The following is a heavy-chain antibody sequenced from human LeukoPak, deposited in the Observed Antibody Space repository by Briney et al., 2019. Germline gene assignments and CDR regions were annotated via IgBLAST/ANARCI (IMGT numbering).Heavy chain of an antibody. Sequence: GGSLRLSCAASGFTFSSYAMSWVRQAPGKGLEWVSAIIGSGSSTYYADSVKGRFTISRDNSKNTLFLQMNSLRAEDTAVYYCARQLTTGGLDCWGQGTLVTVSS. CDR1: GFTFSSYA. CDR3: ARQLTTGGLDC. V-gene: IGHV3-23*01. CDR2: IIGSGSST. J-gene: IGHJ4*02. D-gene: IGHD3-16*01.